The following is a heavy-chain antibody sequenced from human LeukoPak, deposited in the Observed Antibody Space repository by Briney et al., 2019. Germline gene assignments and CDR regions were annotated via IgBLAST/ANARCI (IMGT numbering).Heavy chain of an antibody. CDR3: ASRVYSSSLGDAFDI. CDR2: INPSGGST. D-gene: IGHD6-13*01. J-gene: IGHJ3*02. Sequence: ASVKVSCKASGYTFTNYYIYWVRQAPGQGLEWMGMINPSGGSTNYAQKFQGRVTMTSDTSTSTVYMELSSLRSEDTAVYYCASRVYSSSLGDAFDIWGQGTMVTVSS. CDR1: GYTFTNYY. V-gene: IGHV1-46*01.